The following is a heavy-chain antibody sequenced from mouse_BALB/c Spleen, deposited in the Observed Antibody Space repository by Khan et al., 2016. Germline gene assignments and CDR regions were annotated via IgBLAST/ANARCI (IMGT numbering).Heavy chain of an antibody. CDR2: ISDGGRYT. CDR3: ARGVYGNYFDY. V-gene: IGHV5-4*02. J-gene: IGHJ2*01. CDR1: GFTFSDYY. D-gene: IGHD2-10*02. Sequence: EVELVESGGGLVKPGGSLKLSCAASGFTFSDYYMYWVRQTPEKRLEWVATISDGGRYTYFTDSVKGRFTISRDNDKNNLYLQMSGLKSEDTAIYYCARGVYGNYFDYWGQGTTLIVSS.